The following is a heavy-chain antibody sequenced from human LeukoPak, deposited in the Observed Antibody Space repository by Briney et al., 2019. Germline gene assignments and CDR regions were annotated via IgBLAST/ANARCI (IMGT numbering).Heavy chain of an antibody. Sequence: SETLSLTCTVSGGSISSSSYYWGWIRQPPGKGLEWIGSIYYSGSTYYNPSLKSRVTISVDTSKNQFSLKLSSVTAADTAVYYCARGGVVTASPYYFDYWGQGTLVTVSS. CDR3: ARGGVVTASPYYFDY. CDR1: GGSISSSSYY. J-gene: IGHJ4*02. CDR2: IYYSGST. V-gene: IGHV4-39*01. D-gene: IGHD2-21*02.